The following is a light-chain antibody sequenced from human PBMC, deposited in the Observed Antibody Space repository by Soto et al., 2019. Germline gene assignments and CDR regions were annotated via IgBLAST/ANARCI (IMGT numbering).Light chain of an antibody. CDR1: SSDVGGYNY. CDR3: CSYTRSSTQV. CDR2: DVS. Sequence: QSALTQPASVSGSPGQSITISCTGTSSDVGGYNYVSWYQQHPGKAPKLMIYDVSNRPSGVSNRFSGSKSGNTASLTISGLQAEDEADYYGCSYTRSSTQVFGTGTKLSVL. V-gene: IGLV2-14*01. J-gene: IGLJ1*01.